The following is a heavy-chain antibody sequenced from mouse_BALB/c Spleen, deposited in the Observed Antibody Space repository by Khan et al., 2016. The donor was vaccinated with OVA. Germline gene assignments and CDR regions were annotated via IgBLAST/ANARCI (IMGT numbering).Heavy chain of an antibody. CDR3: ARSGYDYFAY. D-gene: IGHD2-14*01. CDR2: IYPGDGDT. CDR1: GYAFSNYW. V-gene: IGHV1-80*01. J-gene: IGHJ3*01. Sequence: QMQLEESGAELVRPGSSVKISCKASGYAFSNYWMNWVKQRPGQGLEWIGQIYPGDGDTSFNGKFRGKATLTADKSSSTAYMQLSSLTSEDSAVYVCARSGYDYFAYWGQGTLVTVSA.